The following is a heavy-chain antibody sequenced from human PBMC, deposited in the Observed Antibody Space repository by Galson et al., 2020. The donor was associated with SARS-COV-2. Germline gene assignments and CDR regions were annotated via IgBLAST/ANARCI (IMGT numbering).Heavy chain of an antibody. CDR1: GFTFSSHG. CDR2: IGVSDDP. CDR3: AKSSVAGLFDY. Sequence: GESLKISCAASGFTFSSHGMHWVRQAPGKGLEWVSSIGVSDDPSYAASVKGRFTITRDNSKNTMYLQMNSLRAEDTAVYYCAKSSVAGLFDYWGQGTLVTVSS. J-gene: IGHJ4*02. D-gene: IGHD6-19*01. V-gene: IGHV3-23*01.